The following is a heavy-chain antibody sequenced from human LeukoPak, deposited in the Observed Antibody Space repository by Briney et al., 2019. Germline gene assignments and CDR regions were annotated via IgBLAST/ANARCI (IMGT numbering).Heavy chain of an antibody. Sequence: SETLSLTCTVSGGSINSYYWSWIRQPPGKGLEWIGNIYYSVSTNYNPSLKSRVTISVDTSKNEFSLKVTSLTAADTAVYYCARQKGYISGWYEGFDYWGQGTLVTVSS. CDR2: IYYSVST. CDR1: GGSINSYY. D-gene: IGHD6-19*01. V-gene: IGHV4-59*08. CDR3: ARQKGYISGWYEGFDY. J-gene: IGHJ4*02.